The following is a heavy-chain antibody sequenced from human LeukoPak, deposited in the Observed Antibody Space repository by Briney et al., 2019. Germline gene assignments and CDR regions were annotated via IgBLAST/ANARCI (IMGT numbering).Heavy chain of an antibody. D-gene: IGHD6-13*01. Sequence: GGSLRLSCAASGFTFSSYAMSWVRQAPGKGLEWVSAISGSGGSTYYADSVKGRFTISRDNSKNTLYLQMNSLRAEDTAVYYCAKPPYSSSWSNWFDPWGQGTLVTVSS. CDR1: GFTFSSYA. J-gene: IGHJ5*02. V-gene: IGHV3-23*01. CDR2: ISGSGGST. CDR3: AKPPYSSSWSNWFDP.